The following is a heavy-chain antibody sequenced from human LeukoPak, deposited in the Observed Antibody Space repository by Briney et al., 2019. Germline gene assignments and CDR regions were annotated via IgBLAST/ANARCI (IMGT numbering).Heavy chain of an antibody. D-gene: IGHD6-6*01. CDR1: GFTFSSYG. V-gene: IGHV3-30*18. J-gene: IGHJ4*02. CDR2: ISYDGSNK. CDR3: AKEISSPAFFDY. Sequence: GSLRLSCAAPGFTFSSYGMHWVRQAPGKGLEWVAVISYDGSNKYYADSVKGRFTISGDNSKNTLYLQMNSLRAEDTAVYYCAKEISSPAFFDYWGQGTLVTVSS.